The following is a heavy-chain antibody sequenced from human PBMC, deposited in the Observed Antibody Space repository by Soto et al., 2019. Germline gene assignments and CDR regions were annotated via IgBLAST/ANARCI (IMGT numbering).Heavy chain of an antibody. D-gene: IGHD2-21*02. V-gene: IGHV3-15*07. J-gene: IGHJ6*02. CDR2: IKTKTEGGTT. CDR1: GLTLSNAW. Sequence: GGSLRLSCAASGLTLSNAWMNWVREAPGKGLEWVGRIKTKTEGGTTDYAAPVKGRFTISRDDSKNTLYLQMNSLKTEDTAVYYCTADQVVTSDYAMDVWGQGTKVTVSS. CDR3: TADQVVTSDYAMDV.